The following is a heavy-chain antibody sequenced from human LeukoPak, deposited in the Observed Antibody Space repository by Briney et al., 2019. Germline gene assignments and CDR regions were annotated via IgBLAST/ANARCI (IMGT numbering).Heavy chain of an antibody. Sequence: GGSLRLSCAASGFTFSSYSMNWVRQAPGKGLEWVSYISSSSSTIYYADSVKGRFTISRDNAKSSLYLQMNNLRAEGTAVYYCARSTYMYYFDYWGQGTLVTVSS. CDR3: ARSTYMYYFDY. CDR1: GFTFSSYS. J-gene: IGHJ4*02. CDR2: ISSSSSTI. V-gene: IGHV3-48*04. D-gene: IGHD2/OR15-2a*01.